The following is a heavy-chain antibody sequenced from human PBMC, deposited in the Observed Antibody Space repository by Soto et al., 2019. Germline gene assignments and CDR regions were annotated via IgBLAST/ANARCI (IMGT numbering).Heavy chain of an antibody. CDR1: GYPVTAYY. CDR3: AGGGGVGVAGSAAFDM. J-gene: IGHJ3*02. CDR2: INPATGAA. V-gene: IGHV1-2*02. Sequence: QLHLVQSGAVVKKPGASVTVSCSASGYPVTAYYMHWVRQAPGRGLEWMGGINPATGAAKYTQTFQGRVNMARDTATSTVFMELGGLASGDTAVFFFAGGGGVGVAGSAAFDMWGQGTLVTVSS. D-gene: IGHD3-3*01.